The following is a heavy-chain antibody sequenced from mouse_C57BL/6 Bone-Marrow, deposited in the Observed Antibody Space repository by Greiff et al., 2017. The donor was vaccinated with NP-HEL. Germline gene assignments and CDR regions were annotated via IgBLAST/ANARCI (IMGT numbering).Heavy chain of an antibody. CDR3: ARLASSSYVGYYFDY. D-gene: IGHD1-1*01. J-gene: IGHJ2*01. CDR1: GYTFTSYW. V-gene: IGHV1-53*01. Sequence: VQLQQPGTELVKPGASVKLSCKASGYTFTSYWMHWVKQRPGQGLEWIGNITPSNGGTNYNEKFKSKATLTVDKSSSTAYMQLSSLTSEDSAVYYCARLASSSYVGYYFDYWGQGTTLTVSS. CDR2: ITPSNGGT.